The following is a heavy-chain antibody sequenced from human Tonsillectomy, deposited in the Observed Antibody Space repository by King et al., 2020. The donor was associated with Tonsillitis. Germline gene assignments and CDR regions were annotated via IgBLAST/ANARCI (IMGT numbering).Heavy chain of an antibody. CDR3: ARSGEMATHSEGDY. D-gene: IGHD5-24*01. CDR1: GVTFSTYG. V-gene: IGHV3-33*05. Sequence: VQLVESGGGVVQPGRSLRLSCAASGVTFSTYGMHWVRQAPGKGLEWVAVISYDGSNKYYADSVKGRFTISRDNSKNTLYLQMNSLRAEDTAVYYCARSGEMATHSEGDYWGQGTLVTVSS. CDR2: ISYDGSNK. J-gene: IGHJ4*02.